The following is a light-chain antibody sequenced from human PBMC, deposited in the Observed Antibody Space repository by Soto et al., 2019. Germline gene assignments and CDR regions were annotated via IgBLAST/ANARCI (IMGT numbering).Light chain of an antibody. CDR3: QQYNSYSAFT. V-gene: IGKV1-5*01. CDR1: QSISSW. Sequence: DIQMTQSPSTLSASVGDRVTITCRASQSISSWLAWYQQKPGKAPKLLIYDASSLESGVPSRFSGSGSETEFTLTISSLQPDDFATYYCQQYNSYSAFTFGPGTKVDIK. CDR2: DAS. J-gene: IGKJ3*01.